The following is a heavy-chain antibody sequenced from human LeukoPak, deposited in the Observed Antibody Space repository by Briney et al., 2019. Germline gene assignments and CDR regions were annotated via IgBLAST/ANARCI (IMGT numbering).Heavy chain of an antibody. D-gene: IGHD3-22*01. Sequence: PGGSLRLSCAASGFTFSSYGMHWVRQAPGKGLEWVALIWYDGSNKDYADSAKGRFTISRDNSKNTLYLQMNSLRAEDTAVYYCARGSHYYDSSSHPPDYWGQGTLVTVSS. CDR2: IWYDGSNK. CDR3: ARGSHYYDSSSHPPDY. J-gene: IGHJ4*02. CDR1: GFTFSSYG. V-gene: IGHV3-33*01.